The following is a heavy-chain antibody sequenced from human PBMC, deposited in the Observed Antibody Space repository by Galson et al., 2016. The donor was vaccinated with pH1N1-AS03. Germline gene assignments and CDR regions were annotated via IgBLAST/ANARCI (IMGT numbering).Heavy chain of an antibody. Sequence: SVKVSCKASGYTFTSYGITWVRQAPGQGLEWMGWISAYNGNTKYAQKFPGRVTMSTDTSTSTAYMELRSLRSDDTAVYYCAEVGGEGYNWYFYGTDVWGQGTTVTVSS. J-gene: IGHJ6*02. D-gene: IGHD5-24*01. CDR2: ISAYNGNT. CDR1: GYTFTSYG. V-gene: IGHV1-18*01. CDR3: AEVGGEGYNWYFYGTDV.